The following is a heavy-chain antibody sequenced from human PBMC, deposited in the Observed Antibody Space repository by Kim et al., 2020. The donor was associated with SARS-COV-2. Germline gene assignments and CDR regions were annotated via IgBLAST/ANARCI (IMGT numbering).Heavy chain of an antibody. CDR3: ARFPHRGVPDYYYYMDV. CDR2: IIPILGIA. J-gene: IGHJ6*03. CDR1: GGTFSSYA. V-gene: IGHV1-69*04. Sequence: SVKVSCKASGGTFSSYAISWVRQAPGQGLEWMGRIIPILGIANYAQKFQGRVTITADKSTSTAYMELSSLRSEDTAVYYCARFPHRGVPDYYYYMDVWGKGTTVTVSS. D-gene: IGHD3-10*01.